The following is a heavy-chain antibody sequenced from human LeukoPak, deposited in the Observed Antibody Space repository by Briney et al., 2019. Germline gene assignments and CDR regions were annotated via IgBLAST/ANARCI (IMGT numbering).Heavy chain of an antibody. CDR3: ARDWGVGPMPKSRFDP. D-gene: IGHD3-16*01. J-gene: IGHJ5*02. CDR1: GGSISSGDYY. V-gene: IGHV4-30-4*02. Sequence: SETLSLTCTVSGGSISSGDYYWSWIRQPPGKGLEWIGYIYYSGSTYYNPSLKSRVTISVDTSKNQFSLKLSSVTAADTAVYYCARDWGVGPMPKSRFDPWGQGTLVTVSS. CDR2: IYYSGST.